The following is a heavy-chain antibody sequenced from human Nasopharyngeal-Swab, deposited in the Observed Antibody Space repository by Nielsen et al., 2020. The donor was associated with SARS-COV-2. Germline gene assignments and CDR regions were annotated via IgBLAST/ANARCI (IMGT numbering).Heavy chain of an antibody. CDR2: IYYSGST. Sequence: CQAPGKGLAWIGYIYYSGSTYYNPSLKSRVTISVDTSKNQFSLKLSSVTAADTAVYYCARDWILRGWSTYYYYGMDVWGQGTTVTVSS. V-gene: IGHV4-31*02. D-gene: IGHD3-3*01. CDR3: ARDWILRGWSTYYYYGMDV. J-gene: IGHJ6*02.